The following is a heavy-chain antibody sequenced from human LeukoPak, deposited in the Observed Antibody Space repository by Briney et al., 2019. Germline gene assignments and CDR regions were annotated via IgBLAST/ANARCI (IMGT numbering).Heavy chain of an antibody. CDR2: INPNGGST. J-gene: IGHJ5*02. CDR1: GYTFTSYY. D-gene: IGHD2-21*02. CDR3: ARGLLAYCGGDCYSGFDP. V-gene: IGHV1-46*01. Sequence: ASVKVSCKASGYTFTSYYMHWVRQAPGQGLEGMGMINPNGGSTSYAQKFQGRVTMTRDRSTSTVYMELSSLRSEDTAVYYCARGLLAYCGGDCYSGFDPWGQGTLVT.